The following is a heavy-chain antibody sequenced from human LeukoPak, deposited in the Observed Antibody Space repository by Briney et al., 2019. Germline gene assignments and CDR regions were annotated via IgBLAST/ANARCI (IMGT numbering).Heavy chain of an antibody. CDR3: ARALPVSGGSCYDY. D-gene: IGHD2-15*01. J-gene: IGHJ4*02. CDR1: GFTVSNYY. V-gene: IGHV3-53*01. CDR2: IFSGGTT. Sequence: PGGSLRLSCAASGFTVSNYYMSWVRQAPGKGLEWVSVIFSGGTTHYADSVKGRFTISRDISKNTLYLQMNSPRDEDAAVYYCARALPVSGGSCYDYWGQGTLVTVSS.